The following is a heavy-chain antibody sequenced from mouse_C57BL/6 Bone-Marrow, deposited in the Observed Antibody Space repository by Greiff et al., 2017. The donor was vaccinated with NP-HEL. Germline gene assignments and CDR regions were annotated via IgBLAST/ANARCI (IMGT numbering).Heavy chain of an antibody. CDR2: ISDGGSYT. D-gene: IGHD2-1*01. CDR3: ARDLLWLWYFDV. Sequence: EVHLVESGGGLVKPGGSLKLSCAASGFTFSSYAMSWVRQTPEKRLEWVATISDGGSYTYYPDNVKGRFTISRDNAKNNLYLQMSHLKSEDTAMYYCARDLLWLWYFDVWGTGTTVTVSS. J-gene: IGHJ1*03. CDR1: GFTFSSYA. V-gene: IGHV5-4*01.